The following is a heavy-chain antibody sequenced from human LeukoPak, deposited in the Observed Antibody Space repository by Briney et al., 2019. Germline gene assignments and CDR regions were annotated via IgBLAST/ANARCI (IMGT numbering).Heavy chain of an antibody. D-gene: IGHD2-15*01. J-gene: IGHJ4*02. Sequence: GGSLRLSCAASGFTFSTNPMNWVRKAPGKGLEWVAVISYDGSNKYYADSVKGRFTISRDNSKNTLYLQMNSLRAEDTAVYYCAKDREPYCSGGSCYGSWAYWGQGTLVTVSS. CDR2: ISYDGSNK. CDR1: GFTFSTNP. CDR3: AKDREPYCSGGSCYGSWAY. V-gene: IGHV3-30*18.